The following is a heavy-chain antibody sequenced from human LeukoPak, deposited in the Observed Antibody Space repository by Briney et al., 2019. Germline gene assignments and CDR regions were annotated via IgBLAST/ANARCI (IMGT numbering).Heavy chain of an antibody. CDR2: IQYDGSNK. CDR3: EKDHPEGGTFDT. CDR1: GFTFSNYG. V-gene: IGHV3-30*02. Sequence: GGSLRLSCAASGFTFSNYGMHWVRQAPGKGLEWVAFIQYDGSNKYYADSVKGRFTISRDNSKNTLYLQMNSLRAEDTAVYYFEKDHPEGGTFDTLGQGTMVTVSS. J-gene: IGHJ3*02. D-gene: IGHD3-16*01.